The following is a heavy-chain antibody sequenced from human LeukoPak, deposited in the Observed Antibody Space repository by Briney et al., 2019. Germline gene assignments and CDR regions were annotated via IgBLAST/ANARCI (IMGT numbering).Heavy chain of an antibody. D-gene: IGHD3-3*01. CDR1: GFTFSSYY. V-gene: IGHV3-23*01. J-gene: IGHJ3*01. CDR2: MSGGRSRT. CDR3: ARRFAAQASVTFDL. Sequence: RGSLRLSCAASGFTFSSYYMGWVRQAPGKGLEWVSPMSGGRSRTYYADSVKGRFTISRDNTKKARYMQMNRLRAQSTGLYYCARRFAAQASVTFDLWGRETMVTVSS.